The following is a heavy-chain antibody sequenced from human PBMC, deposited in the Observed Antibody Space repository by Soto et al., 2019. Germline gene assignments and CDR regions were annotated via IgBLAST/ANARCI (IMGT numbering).Heavy chain of an antibody. D-gene: IGHD3-10*01. J-gene: IGHJ5*02. V-gene: IGHV3-21*04. Sequence: EVQLVESGGGLVKPGGSLRLSCAASGFTFSSYSMNWVRQAPGKGLEWVSSISSSSSYIYYADSVKGRFTISRDNAKNSLYLQMNSLRVDDTAVDVCARGKLWFGESNDTWGQGNLVTASS. CDR2: ISSSSSYI. CDR3: ARGKLWFGESNDT. CDR1: GFTFSSYS.